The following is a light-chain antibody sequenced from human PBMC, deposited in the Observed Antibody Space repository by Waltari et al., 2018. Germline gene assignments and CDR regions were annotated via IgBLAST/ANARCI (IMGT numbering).Light chain of an antibody. CDR1: SPNIGAGYD. J-gene: IGLJ2*01. V-gene: IGLV1-40*01. CDR2: GNT. Sequence: QSVLTQPPSVSGAPGQRVTISCPGSSPNIGAGYDVHWYQQLPGTAPKLLIYGNTNRHSGVPDRFSGSKSGTSASLAITGLQAEDEAHFYCQSYDISLSPHVVFGGGTKVTVL. CDR3: QSYDISLSPHVV.